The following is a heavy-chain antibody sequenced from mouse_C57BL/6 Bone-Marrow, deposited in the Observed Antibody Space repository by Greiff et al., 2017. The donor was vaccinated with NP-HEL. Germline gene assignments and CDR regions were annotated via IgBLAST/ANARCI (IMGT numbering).Heavy chain of an antibody. D-gene: IGHD1-1*01. J-gene: IGHJ1*03. CDR1: GFTFSSYT. CDR3: ARTHLLLRYFDV. V-gene: IGHV5-9*01. Sequence: EVHLVESGGGLVKPGGSLKLSCAASGFTFSSYTMSWVRQTPEKRLEWVATISGGGGNTYYPDSVKGRFTISRDNAKNTLYLQMSSLRSEDTALYYCARTHLLLRYFDVWGTGTTVTVSS. CDR2: ISGGGGNT.